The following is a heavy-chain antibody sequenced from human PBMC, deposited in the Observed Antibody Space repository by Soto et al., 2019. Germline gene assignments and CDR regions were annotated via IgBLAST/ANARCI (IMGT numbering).Heavy chain of an antibody. J-gene: IGHJ4*02. Sequence: GESLKISCQGSGYSFTNYWFNWVRQMPGKGLEWMGRIDPTDSHTTYSPSFQGHVTVSADKSISTAYLQWNSLKASDTAMYYCVRGYYGSGTNQFDYWGQGTLVTVSS. CDR2: IDPTDSHT. CDR1: GYSFTNYW. D-gene: IGHD3-10*01. V-gene: IGHV5-10-1*01. CDR3: VRGYYGSGTNQFDY.